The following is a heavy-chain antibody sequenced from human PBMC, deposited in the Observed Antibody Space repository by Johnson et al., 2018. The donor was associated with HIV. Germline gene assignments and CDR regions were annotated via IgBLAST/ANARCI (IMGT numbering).Heavy chain of an antibody. J-gene: IGHJ3*02. Sequence: VQLVESGGGVVQPGRSLRLSCAASGFTFSSYAMHWVRQAPGKGLEWVAVISYDGSNKYYADSVQGRFTISRDNSKNTLYLQMNSLRAEDTAVYYCARAPIAAAGTKKDWAFDIWGQGTMVTVSS. CDR1: GFTFSSYA. CDR3: ARAPIAAAGTKKDWAFDI. D-gene: IGHD6-13*01. V-gene: IGHV3-30-3*01. CDR2: ISYDGSNK.